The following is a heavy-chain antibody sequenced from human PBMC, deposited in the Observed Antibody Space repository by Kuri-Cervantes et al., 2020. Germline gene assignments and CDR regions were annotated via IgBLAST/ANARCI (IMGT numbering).Heavy chain of an antibody. CDR1: GFTFSSYA. D-gene: IGHD3-10*01. V-gene: IGHV3-23*01. Sequence: GESLKISCAASGFTFSSYAMSWVRQAPGKGLEWVSAISGGGGSTYYADSVKGRFTISRDNSKNTLYLQMNSLRAEDTAVYYCAKDPWLMGFGEDLDYWGQGTLVTVSS. J-gene: IGHJ4*02. CDR3: AKDPWLMGFGEDLDY. CDR2: ISGGGGST.